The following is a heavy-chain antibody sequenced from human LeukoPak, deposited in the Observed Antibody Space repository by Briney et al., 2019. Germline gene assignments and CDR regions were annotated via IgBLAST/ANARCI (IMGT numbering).Heavy chain of an antibody. CDR1: GGSISSSRYY. D-gene: IGHD1-26*01. CDR3: ARRSSGSLEYLHH. CDR2: ISYTGIT. Sequence: SETLSLTCTVSGGSISSSRYYWGWIRQPPGKGLEWIGSISYTGITYYSPSLKSRVTIFVDRSKNQFSLKLSSVTAADTAVYYCARRSSGSLEYLHHWGQGTLVTVSS. J-gene: IGHJ1*01. V-gene: IGHV4-39*01.